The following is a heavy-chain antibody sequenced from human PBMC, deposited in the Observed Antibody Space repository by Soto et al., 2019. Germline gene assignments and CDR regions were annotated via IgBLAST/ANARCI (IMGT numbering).Heavy chain of an antibody. D-gene: IGHD6-19*01. CDR2: IDPSDSYT. Sequence: EVQLVQSGAEVKKPGESLRISCKGSGYSFTSYWISWVRQMPGKGLEWMGRIDPSDSYTNYSPSFQGHVTISADKSISTAYLQWSSLKASDTAMYYCASWGGDGSGWPRFDYWGQGTLVTVSS. CDR3: ASWGGDGSGWPRFDY. CDR1: GYSFTSYW. J-gene: IGHJ4*02. V-gene: IGHV5-10-1*03.